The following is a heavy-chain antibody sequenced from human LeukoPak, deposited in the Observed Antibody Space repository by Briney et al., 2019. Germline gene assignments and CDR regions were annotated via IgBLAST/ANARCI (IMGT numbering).Heavy chain of an antibody. CDR1: GFSLSTSGVG. D-gene: IGHD3-16*01. CDR3: AHSLPYDHGLDY. CDR2: IFWDDDK. V-gene: IGHV2-5*02. Sequence: SRPTLVKPTQTLTLTCTFSGFSLSTSGVGVGWIRQPPGKALEWLAIIFWDDDKRYSPFLKSRLTITKDTSKNQVVLTMTNMDPVDTATYYCAHSLPYDHGLDYWGQGTLVTVSS. J-gene: IGHJ4*02.